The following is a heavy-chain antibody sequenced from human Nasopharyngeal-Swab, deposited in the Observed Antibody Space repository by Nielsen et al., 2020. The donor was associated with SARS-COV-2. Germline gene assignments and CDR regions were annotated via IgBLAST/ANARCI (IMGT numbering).Heavy chain of an antibody. J-gene: IGHJ3*02. Sequence: GESLKISCAASGFTFSAYTMNWVRQAPGKGLEWVSYISSSTSTTYYADSVEGRFTISGDNAKNSLYLEMHSLRAEDTAVYYCARVKSFGPDVFDIWGQGTMVTVSS. CDR3: ARVKSFGPDVFDI. D-gene: IGHD3-16*01. CDR1: GFTFSAYT. CDR2: ISSSTSTT. V-gene: IGHV3-48*04.